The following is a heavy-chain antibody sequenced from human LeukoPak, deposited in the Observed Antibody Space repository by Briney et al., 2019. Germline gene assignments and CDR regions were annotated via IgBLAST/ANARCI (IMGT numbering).Heavy chain of an antibody. J-gene: IGHJ4*02. CDR2: IYSGGST. Sequence: GGSLRLSCAASGFTVSSNYMSWVRQAPGKGLEWVSVIYSGGSTYYADSVKGRFTISRDNSKNTLHLQMNSLRAEDTAVYYCHYYDSSGYYYLFDYWGQGTLVTVSS. CDR1: GFTVSSNY. CDR3: HYYDSSGYYYLFDY. V-gene: IGHV3-66*01. D-gene: IGHD3-22*01.